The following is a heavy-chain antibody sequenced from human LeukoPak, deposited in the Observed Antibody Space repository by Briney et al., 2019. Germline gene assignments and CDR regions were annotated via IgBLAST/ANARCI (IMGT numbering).Heavy chain of an antibody. D-gene: IGHD2-2*01. J-gene: IGHJ6*03. Sequence: PSETLSLTCTVSGGSISSDYWSWFRQPPRKGLEWIGYIHFSGSTTYNPSVKSRVTISIDTSKNQFSLNLSSVTAADTAVYYCTREVGTGFQVNYYYYMDVWGKGTTVTVSS. CDR1: GGSISSDY. V-gene: IGHV4-59*01. CDR3: TREVGTGFQVNYYYYMDV. CDR2: IHFSGST.